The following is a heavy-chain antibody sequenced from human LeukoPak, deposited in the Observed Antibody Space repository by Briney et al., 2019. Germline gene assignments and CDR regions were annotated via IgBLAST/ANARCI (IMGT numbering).Heavy chain of an antibody. CDR2: INHSGST. D-gene: IGHD3-10*01. CDR1: GASFSGYY. CDR3: ARRGSGSYGANWFDP. Sequence: SETLSLTCAVYGASFSGYYWSWIRQPPGKGLEWIGEINHSGSTNYNPSLKSRVTISVDTSKNQFSLKLSSVTAADTAVYYCARRGSGSYGANWFDPWGQGTLVTVSS. V-gene: IGHV4-34*01. J-gene: IGHJ5*02.